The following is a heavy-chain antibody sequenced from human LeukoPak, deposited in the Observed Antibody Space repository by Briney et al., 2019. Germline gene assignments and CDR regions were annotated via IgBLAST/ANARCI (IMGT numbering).Heavy chain of an antibody. D-gene: IGHD1-26*01. CDR1: GGSISSYY. V-gene: IGHV4-59*08. CDR2: IYYSGST. J-gene: IGHJ4*02. CDR3: ARLRWELFPSFDY. Sequence: KTSETLSLTCTVSGGSISSYYWSWIRQPPGKGLEWIGYIYYSGSTNYNPSLKSRVTISVDTSKNQFSLKLSSVTAADTAVYYCARLRWELFPSFDYWGQGTLVTVSS.